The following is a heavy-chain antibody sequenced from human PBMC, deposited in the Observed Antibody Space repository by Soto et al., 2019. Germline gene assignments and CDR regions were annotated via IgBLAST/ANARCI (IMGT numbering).Heavy chain of an antibody. CDR2: IWYDGSNK. CDR1: GFTFSSYG. J-gene: IGHJ4*02. D-gene: IGHD2-2*01. Sequence: PGGSLRLSCAASGFTFSSYGMHWVRQAPGKGLEWVAVIWYDGSNKYYADSVKGRFTISRDNSKNTLYLQMDSLRAEGTAVYYCAREHCNSTSCYTNLDYWGQGTLVTVSS. CDR3: AREHCNSTSCYTNLDY. V-gene: IGHV3-33*01.